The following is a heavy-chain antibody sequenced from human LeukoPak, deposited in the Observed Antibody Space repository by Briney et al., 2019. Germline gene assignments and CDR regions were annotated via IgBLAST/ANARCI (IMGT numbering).Heavy chain of an antibody. J-gene: IGHJ4*02. V-gene: IGHV3-9*01. Sequence: PGGSLRLSCAASGFTFSSYAMHWVRQAPGKGLEWVSGISWNSGSIGYADSVKGRFTISRDNAKNSLYLQMNSLRAEDTALYYCAKDSDTAMVVATLDYWGQGTLVTVSS. CDR1: GFTFSSYA. D-gene: IGHD5-18*01. CDR3: AKDSDTAMVVATLDY. CDR2: ISWNSGSI.